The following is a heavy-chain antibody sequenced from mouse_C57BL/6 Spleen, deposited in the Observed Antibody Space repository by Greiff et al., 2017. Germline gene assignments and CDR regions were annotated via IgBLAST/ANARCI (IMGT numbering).Heavy chain of an antibody. CDR1: GFTFSSYA. J-gene: IGHJ3*01. D-gene: IGHD2-3*01. CDR3: AREGDGYYPAWFAY. V-gene: IGHV5-4*01. Sequence: EVQLVESGGGLVKPGGSLKLSCAASGFTFSSYAMSWVRQTPEKRLEWVATISDGGSYTYYPDNVKGRFTISRDNAKNNLYLQMSHLKSEDTAMYYCAREGDGYYPAWFAYWGQGTLVTVSA. CDR2: ISDGGSYT.